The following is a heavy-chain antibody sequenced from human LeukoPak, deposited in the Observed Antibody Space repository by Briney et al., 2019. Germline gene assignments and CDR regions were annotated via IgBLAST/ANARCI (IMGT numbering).Heavy chain of an antibody. Sequence: GGSLRLSCAASGFTFSAYSMNWVRQAPGKGLEWISYISPSNTPAYADSVKGRFTISRDSAKSSVYLQMDSLRAEDTAVYYCARGAYSSPVTPYDYWGQGTLVTVSS. D-gene: IGHD6-13*01. CDR1: GFTFSAYS. J-gene: IGHJ4*02. CDR3: ARGAYSSPVTPYDY. CDR2: ISPSNTPA. V-gene: IGHV3-48*01.